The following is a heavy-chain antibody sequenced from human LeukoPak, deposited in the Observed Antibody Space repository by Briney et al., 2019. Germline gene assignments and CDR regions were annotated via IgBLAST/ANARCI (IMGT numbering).Heavy chain of an antibody. CDR3: ASGDYGDYAFSL. D-gene: IGHD4-17*01. Sequence: GGSLRLSCAASGFTFSSYWMHWVRQAPGKGLVWVSRINSDGSSTSYADSVKGRFTISRDNAKNTLYLQMNSLRAEDTAVYYCASGDYGDYAFSLWGRGTLVTVSS. CDR2: INSDGSST. J-gene: IGHJ2*01. CDR1: GFTFSSYW. V-gene: IGHV3-74*01.